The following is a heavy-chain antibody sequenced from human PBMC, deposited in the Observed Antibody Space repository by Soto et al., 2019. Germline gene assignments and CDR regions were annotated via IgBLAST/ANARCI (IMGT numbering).Heavy chain of an antibody. V-gene: IGHV4-59*01. CDR1: GGSISSYY. Sequence: SETLSLTFTVSGGSISSYYWSWIRQPPGKGLEWIGYIYYSGSTNYNPSLKSRVTISVDTSKKQFSLKLSSVTAADTAVYYCAREGGRRSWFDPWGQGTLVTVSS. D-gene: IGHD3-16*01. CDR2: IYYSGST. CDR3: AREGGRRSWFDP. J-gene: IGHJ5*02.